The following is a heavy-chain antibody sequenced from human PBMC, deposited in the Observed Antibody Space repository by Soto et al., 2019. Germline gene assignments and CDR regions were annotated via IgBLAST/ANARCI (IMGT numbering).Heavy chain of an antibody. CDR2: LTFNSGGT. J-gene: IGHJ4*02. CDR1: GFTFSNYA. Sequence: PGGSLRLSCAASGFTFSNYAMSWVRQAPGKGLEWVSGLTFNSGGTYYADSVEGRFTIPRDNSKNTLYLRMNTLTAEDTAFYYCVRLRSGYFTGFDFWGQGTLVTVSS. CDR3: VRLRSGYFTGFDF. V-gene: IGHV3-23*01. D-gene: IGHD3-3*01.